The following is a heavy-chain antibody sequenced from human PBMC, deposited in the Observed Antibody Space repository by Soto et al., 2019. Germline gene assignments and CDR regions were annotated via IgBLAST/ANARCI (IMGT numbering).Heavy chain of an antibody. CDR3: ARDIGSYYNYYYYGMDV. V-gene: IGHV6-1*01. Sequence: SQTLSLTCAISGDSVSSNSAAWNWIRQSPSRGLEWLGRTYYRSKWYNDYAVSVKSRITINPDTSKNQFSLQLNSVTPEDTAVYYCARDIGSYYNYYYYGMDVWGQGTTVTVSS. D-gene: IGHD1-26*01. J-gene: IGHJ6*02. CDR2: TYYRSKWYN. CDR1: GDSVSSNSAA.